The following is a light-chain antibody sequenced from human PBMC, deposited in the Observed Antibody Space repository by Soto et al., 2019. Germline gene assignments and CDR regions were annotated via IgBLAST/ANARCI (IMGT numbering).Light chain of an antibody. CDR1: SGSISSNY. V-gene: IGLV6-57*04. J-gene: IGLJ2*01. CDR3: QSYDDSYVV. CDR2: EDN. Sequence: NFMLTQPHSVSESPGKTVTISCTRSSGSISSNYVQWYQQRPGSAPTTVIYEDNQRPSGVPDRFSGSIDSSSNSASLTTSGLKTEDEADYYCQSYDDSYVVFGGGTKLTVL.